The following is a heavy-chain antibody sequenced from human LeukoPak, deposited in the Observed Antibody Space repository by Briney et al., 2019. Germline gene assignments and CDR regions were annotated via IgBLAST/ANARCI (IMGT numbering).Heavy chain of an antibody. CDR3: AKGVDYGRRNCFDP. CDR1: GFTFSSYW. V-gene: IGHV3-23*01. Sequence: PGGSLRLSCAASGFTFSSYWMSWVRQAPGKGLEWVSGISGRDGSTYYADSLKGRFTISRDNSKNTLYLQMNSLRREDTALYYCAKGVDYGRRNCFDPWGQGTLVTVSS. CDR2: ISGRDGST. J-gene: IGHJ5*02. D-gene: IGHD4/OR15-4a*01.